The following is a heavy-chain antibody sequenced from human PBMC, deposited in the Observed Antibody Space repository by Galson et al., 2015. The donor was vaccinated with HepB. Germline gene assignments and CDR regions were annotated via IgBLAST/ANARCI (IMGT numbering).Heavy chain of an antibody. CDR1: GFTFSSYS. CDR3: ARGRGWNDAFDI. V-gene: IGHV3-21*01. J-gene: IGHJ3*02. D-gene: IGHD1-1*01. Sequence: SLRLSCAASGFTFSSYSMNWVRQAPGKGLEWVSSISSSSSYIYYADSVKGRFTISRDNAKNSLYLQMNSLRAEDTAVYYCARGRGWNDAFDIWGQGTMVTVSS. CDR2: ISSSSSYI.